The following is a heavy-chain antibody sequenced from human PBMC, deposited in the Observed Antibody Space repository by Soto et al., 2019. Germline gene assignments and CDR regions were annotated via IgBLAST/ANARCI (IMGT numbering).Heavy chain of an antibody. CDR3: ARGIEGWYQGRYYYGMDV. CDR1: GGSISGYY. CDR2: MYNTGST. D-gene: IGHD6-19*01. J-gene: IGHJ6*02. Sequence: SETLSLTCTVSGGSISGYYWSWIRQPPGKGLEWIGYMYNTGSTNYNPSLKSRVTISVDTSKNQFSLKLSSVTAADTAVYYCARGIEGWYQGRYYYGMDVWGQGTTVTVSS. V-gene: IGHV4-59*01.